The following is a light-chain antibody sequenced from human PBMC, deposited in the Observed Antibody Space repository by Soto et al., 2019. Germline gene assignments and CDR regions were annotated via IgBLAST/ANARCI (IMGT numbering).Light chain of an antibody. J-gene: IGKJ2*01. V-gene: IGKV3D-15*01. CDR3: QQYNNWPPVYT. CDR2: DAS. CDR1: QSVSSK. Sequence: EIVMTQSPATLSVSPGERATLSCRASQSVSSKLAWYQQKPGQAPRLLIYDASTRATGLPGRFSCSGSGTEFTLTIRSLQFEDFAVYYYQQYNNWPPVYTFGQGTKMEIK.